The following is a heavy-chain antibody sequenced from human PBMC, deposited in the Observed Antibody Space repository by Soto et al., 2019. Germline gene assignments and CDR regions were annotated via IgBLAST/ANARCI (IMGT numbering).Heavy chain of an antibody. V-gene: IGHV3-30*18. Sequence: VGSLRLSCAASGFTFSSYGMHWVRQAPGKGLEWVAVISYDGSNKYYADSVKGRLTISRDNSKNTLYLQMNSLRAEDTAVYYCAKEITIQRGFDYWGQGTLVTVSS. CDR3: AKEITIQRGFDY. CDR1: GFTFSSYG. J-gene: IGHJ4*02. D-gene: IGHD3-10*01. CDR2: ISYDGSNK.